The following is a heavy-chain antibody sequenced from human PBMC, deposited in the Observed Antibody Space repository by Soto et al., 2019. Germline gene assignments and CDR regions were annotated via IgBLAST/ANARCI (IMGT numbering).Heavy chain of an antibody. CDR2: ISWNSGSI. Sequence: GGSLRLSCAASGFTFDDYAMHWVRQAPGKGLEWVSGISWNSGSIGYADSVKGRFTISRDNAKNSLYLQMNSLRAEDTALYYCAKETLGSFDYWGQGTLVTVSS. CDR1: GFTFDDYA. D-gene: IGHD6-13*01. CDR3: AKETLGSFDY. J-gene: IGHJ4*02. V-gene: IGHV3-9*01.